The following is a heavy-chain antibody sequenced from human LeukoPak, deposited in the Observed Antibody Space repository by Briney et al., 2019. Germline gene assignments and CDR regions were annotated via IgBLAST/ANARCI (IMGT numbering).Heavy chain of an antibody. D-gene: IGHD3-22*01. V-gene: IGHV4-59*08. CDR3: ARRMYYYDSSGYGGYWLDP. J-gene: IGHJ5*02. CDR1: RGSISSYY. Sequence: SETLSLTCTVSRGSISSYYWSWIRQPPGKGLEWIGYIYYSGSANYNPSLKSRVTISVDTSKNHFSLKLSSVTAADTAVYYCARRMYYYDSSGYGGYWLDPWGQGTLVTVSS. CDR2: IYYSGSA.